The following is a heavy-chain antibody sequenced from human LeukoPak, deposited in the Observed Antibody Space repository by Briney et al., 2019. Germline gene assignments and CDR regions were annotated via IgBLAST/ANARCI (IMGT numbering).Heavy chain of an antibody. CDR2: ISNGGST. Sequence: GGSLRLSCAASGFTFSSYAMGWVRQAPGKGLEWVSAISNGGSTYYAGSVKGRFTISRDNSKNTLFLQMNSLRAEDTAVYYCALSSYSSTWYSWVYWGQGTLVTVSS. V-gene: IGHV3-23*01. CDR3: ALSSYSSTWYSWVY. J-gene: IGHJ4*02. D-gene: IGHD6-13*01. CDR1: GFTFSSYA.